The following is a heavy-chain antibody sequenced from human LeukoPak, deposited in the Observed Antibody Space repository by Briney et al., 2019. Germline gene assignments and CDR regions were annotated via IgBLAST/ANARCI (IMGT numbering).Heavy chain of an antibody. D-gene: IGHD1-26*01. CDR3: AGKVAAKQDAFDI. CDR1: GGSISSYY. V-gene: IGHV4-4*07. CDR2: IYTSGST. J-gene: IGHJ3*02. Sequence: PSETLSLTCTVSGGSISSYYWSWIRQPAGKGLEWTGRIYTSGSTNYNPSLKSRVIMSVDTSKNQFSLKLSSVTAADTAVYYCAGKVAAKQDAFDIWGQGTMVTVSS.